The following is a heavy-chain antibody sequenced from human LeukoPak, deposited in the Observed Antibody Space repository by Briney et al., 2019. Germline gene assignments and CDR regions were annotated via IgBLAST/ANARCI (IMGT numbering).Heavy chain of an antibody. J-gene: IGHJ4*02. V-gene: IGHV4-38-2*02. D-gene: IGHD3-22*01. CDR1: GYSISSGYY. Sequence: PSETLSLTCTVSGYSISSGYYWGWIRQPPGKGLEWIGNIHHSGSTYYNPSLKSRVTISVDTSKNQFSLKLSSVTAADTAVYYCARDIIAGGTDSSGYSDYWGQGTLVTVSS. CDR3: ARDIIAGGTDSSGYSDY. CDR2: IHHSGST.